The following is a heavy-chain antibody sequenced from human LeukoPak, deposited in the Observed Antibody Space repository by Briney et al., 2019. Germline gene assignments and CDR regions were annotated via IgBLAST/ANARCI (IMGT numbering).Heavy chain of an antibody. Sequence: ASVNVSCKASGYTFTSYYMHWVRQAPGQGLEWMGIINPSGGSTSYAQKFQGRVTMTRDTSMSTVYMELSSLRSEDTAVYYCARGGQVRSSWVYYFDYRGQGTLVTVSS. J-gene: IGHJ4*02. CDR2: INPSGGST. CDR1: GYTFTSYY. D-gene: IGHD6-13*01. V-gene: IGHV1-46*01. CDR3: ARGGQVRSSWVYYFDY.